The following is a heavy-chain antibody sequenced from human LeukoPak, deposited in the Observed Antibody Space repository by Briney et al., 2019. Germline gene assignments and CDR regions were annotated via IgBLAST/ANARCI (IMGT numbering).Heavy chain of an antibody. D-gene: IGHD2-15*01. Sequence: GGSLRLSCTVSGLTVSSNSWSWVRQAPGKGLEWVSFIYSGGNTHYSDSVKGRFTISRDNSKNTLYLQMNSLRAEDTAIYYCARRAGEYSHPYDYWGQGTLVTVSS. CDR2: IYSGGNT. J-gene: IGHJ4*02. CDR1: GLTVSSNS. V-gene: IGHV3-53*01. CDR3: ARRAGEYSHPYDY.